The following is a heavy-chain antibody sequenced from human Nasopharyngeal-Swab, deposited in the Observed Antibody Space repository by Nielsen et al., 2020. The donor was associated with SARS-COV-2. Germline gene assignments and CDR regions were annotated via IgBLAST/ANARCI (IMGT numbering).Heavy chain of an antibody. D-gene: IGHD1-26*01. V-gene: IGHV4-59*12. CDR2: IYYSGGT. Sequence: WIRQPPGKGLEWIGYIYYSGGTNYNPSLKSRVTISVDTSKNQFSLKLSSVTAADTAVYYCARGIRPGPRATRGRYFDYWGQGTLVTVSS. CDR3: ARGIRPGPRATRGRYFDY. J-gene: IGHJ4*02.